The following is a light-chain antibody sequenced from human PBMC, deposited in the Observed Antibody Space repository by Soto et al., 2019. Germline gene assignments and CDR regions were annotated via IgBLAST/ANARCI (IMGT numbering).Light chain of an antibody. V-gene: IGLV2-14*01. Sequence: QSALTQPASVSGSPGQSITISCTGTNSDIGAYKYVSWYQHHQGQAPKLVIYEVNNRPSGTSNRFSGSKSGNTASLTISGLQTEDEADYYCNSFAGSNTWVFGGGTKLTVL. CDR1: NSDIGAYKY. J-gene: IGLJ3*02. CDR2: EVN. CDR3: NSFAGSNTWV.